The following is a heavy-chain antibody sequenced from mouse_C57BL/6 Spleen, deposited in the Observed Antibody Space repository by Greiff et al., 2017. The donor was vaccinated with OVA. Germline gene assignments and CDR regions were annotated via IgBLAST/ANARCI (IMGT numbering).Heavy chain of an antibody. CDR1: GYAFSSSW. CDR2: IYPGDGDT. V-gene: IGHV1-82*01. CDR3: ETITTVVADYAIDY. D-gene: IGHD1-1*01. Sequence: VQLQQSGPELVKPGASVTISCKASGYAFSSSWMHWVKQRPGKGLEWIGRIYPGDGDTTYNGKFKGKATLTADKSSSTAYMQLSSLTSEDSAVYVCETITTVVADYAIDYWGQGTSVTVSS. J-gene: IGHJ4*01.